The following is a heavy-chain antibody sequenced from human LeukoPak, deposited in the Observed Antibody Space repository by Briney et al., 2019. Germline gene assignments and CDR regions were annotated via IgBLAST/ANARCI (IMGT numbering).Heavy chain of an antibody. CDR1: EFTFTTYW. Sequence: GGSLRLSCEASEFTFTTYWMSWVRQAPGKGLEWVANINQHGSEKNYVDSVKGRFTISRDNAKNSVYLQMNSLRAEDTAVYYCARLSEMLRGPEVIYYFEHWGQGTLVTVSS. CDR2: INQHGSEK. CDR3: ARLSEMLRGPEVIYYFEH. D-gene: IGHD3-10*01. V-gene: IGHV3-7*02. J-gene: IGHJ4*02.